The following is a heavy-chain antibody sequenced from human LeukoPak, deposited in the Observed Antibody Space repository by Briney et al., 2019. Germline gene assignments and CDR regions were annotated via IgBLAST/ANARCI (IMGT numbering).Heavy chain of an antibody. CDR1: GGSFSGYY. CDR2: INHSGST. Sequence: PSETLSLTCAVYGGSFSGYYWSWIRQPPGKGLEWIGEINHSGSTNYNPSLKSRVTISVDTSKNQFSLKLSSVTAADTAVYYCATENILTGSFPDHWGQGTLVTVSS. D-gene: IGHD7-27*01. CDR3: ATENILTGSFPDH. V-gene: IGHV4-34*01. J-gene: IGHJ4*02.